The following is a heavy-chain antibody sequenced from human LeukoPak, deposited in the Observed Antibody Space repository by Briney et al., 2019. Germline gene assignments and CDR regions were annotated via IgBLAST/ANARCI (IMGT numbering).Heavy chain of an antibody. J-gene: IGHJ4*02. CDR2: ISGSGGST. CDR1: GFASSSYA. CDR3: ARWLQFG. V-gene: IGHV3-23*01. Sequence: GGSLRLSCAASGFASSSYALSWVRQAPGKGLECVSAISGSGGSTYSADSLKGRFTISRDNSKNTLYLQMNSLRAEDTAVYYCARWLQFGWGQGTLVTVSS. D-gene: IGHD5-24*01.